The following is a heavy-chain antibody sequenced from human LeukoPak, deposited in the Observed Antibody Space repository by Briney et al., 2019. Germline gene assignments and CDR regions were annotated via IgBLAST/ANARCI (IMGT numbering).Heavy chain of an antibody. CDR2: IYSGTT. CDR3: ARRAGAYSHPYDY. CDR1: GFTVSSNY. V-gene: IGHV3-53*01. D-gene: IGHD4/OR15-4a*01. J-gene: IGHJ4*02. Sequence: KPGGSLRLSCAASGFTVSSNYMSWVRQAPGKGLEWVSFIYSGTTHYSDSVKGRLTISRDNSKNTLYLQMNSLRAEDTAVYYCARRAGAYSHPYDYWGQGTLVTVSS.